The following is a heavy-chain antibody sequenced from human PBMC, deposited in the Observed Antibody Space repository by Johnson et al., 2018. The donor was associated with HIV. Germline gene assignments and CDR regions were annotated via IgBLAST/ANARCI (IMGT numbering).Heavy chain of an antibody. D-gene: IGHD3-16*01. CDR2: INSDGSST. J-gene: IGHJ3*01. Sequence: VQLVESGGGLVQPGGSLRLSCAASGFTFSSYAMSWVRQAPGKGLVWVSRINSDGSSTSYADSVKGRFTISRDNAKNSLYLQTNSLRADDTAVYYCARGLWLTPDVFDFWGQGTMVTVSS. CDR1: GFTFSSYA. CDR3: ARGLWLTPDVFDF. V-gene: IGHV3-74*02.